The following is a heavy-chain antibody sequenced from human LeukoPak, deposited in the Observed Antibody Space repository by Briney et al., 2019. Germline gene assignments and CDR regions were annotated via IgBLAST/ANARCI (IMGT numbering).Heavy chain of an antibody. D-gene: IGHD2-2*02. J-gene: IGHJ4*02. CDR1: GATFSSHW. V-gene: IGHV3-30*03. Sequence: GGSLRLSCVVSGATFSSHWMSWVRQAPGKGLEWVAIISYDGSRKYYADSVKGRFTISRDNSQNKMFLQMNSLRSEDTAVYYCARGWGYCSGTSCYIDYWGQGTLVTVSS. CDR3: ARGWGYCSGTSCYIDY. CDR2: ISYDGSRK.